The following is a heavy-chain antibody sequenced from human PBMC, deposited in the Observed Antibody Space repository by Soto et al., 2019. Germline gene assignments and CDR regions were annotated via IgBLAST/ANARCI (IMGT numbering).Heavy chain of an antibody. CDR1: GYTFTSYG. J-gene: IGHJ4*02. Sequence: GASVKVSCKASGYTFTSYGISWVRQAPGQGLEWMGGIIPIFGTANYAQKFQGRVTITADESTSTAYMELSSLRSEDTAVYYCARGPSNCSSTSCPRLDYWGQGTLVTVSS. CDR2: IIPIFGTA. D-gene: IGHD2-2*01. V-gene: IGHV1-69*13. CDR3: ARGPSNCSSTSCPRLDY.